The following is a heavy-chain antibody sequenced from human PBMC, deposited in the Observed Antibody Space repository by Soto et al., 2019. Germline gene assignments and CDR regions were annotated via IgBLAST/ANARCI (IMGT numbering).Heavy chain of an antibody. Sequence: QVQLREPGPGLVKPSQTLSLTCTVSGGSICCGGYYWSWIRQHPGKGLEWIGFIYYSGSTYYNSSLKSPVTISVDTSKNQFSRKLSSVTAADTAVYYCAREARIGAAAGTKLRGIDPSGQGTLVTVSS. CDR3: AREARIGAAAGTKLRGIDP. CDR1: GGSICCGGYY. D-gene: IGHD6-13*01. J-gene: IGHJ5*02. CDR2: IYYSGST. V-gene: IGHV4-31*01.